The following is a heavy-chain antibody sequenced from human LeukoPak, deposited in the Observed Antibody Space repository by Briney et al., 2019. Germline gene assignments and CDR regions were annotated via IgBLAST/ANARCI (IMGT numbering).Heavy chain of an antibody. Sequence: GGSLRLSCTASGFTLSAYAVMWVRQSRGRGPECISAIRGGSGGPFYADSVKGRLTISRDSTKYTLFLQMSSLRAEDTAVYYCARDPNGDYVVAFDRWGPGRTVTVSS. D-gene: IGHD4-17*01. CDR2: IRGGSGGP. J-gene: IGHJ3*02. CDR3: ARDPNGDYVVAFDR. V-gene: IGHV3-23*01. CDR1: GFTLSAYA.